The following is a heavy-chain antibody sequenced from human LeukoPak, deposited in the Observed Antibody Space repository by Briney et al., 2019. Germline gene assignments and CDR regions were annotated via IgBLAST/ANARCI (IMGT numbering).Heavy chain of an antibody. Sequence: PGGSLRLSCAASGFTFSGYYMSWIRQAPGKGLDWVAYISSSSSYANYADSVKGRFTISRDNAKNSLYLQMHSLRAEDTAVYYCARGRGYSGYDTEDHFDYWGQGTLVTVSS. CDR3: ARGRGYSGYDTEDHFDY. D-gene: IGHD5-12*01. CDR1: GFTFSGYY. J-gene: IGHJ4*02. CDR2: ISSSSSYA. V-gene: IGHV3-11*06.